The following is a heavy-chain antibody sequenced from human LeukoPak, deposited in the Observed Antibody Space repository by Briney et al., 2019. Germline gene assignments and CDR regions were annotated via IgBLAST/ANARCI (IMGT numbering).Heavy chain of an antibody. CDR2: INPNSGGT. J-gene: IGHJ6*02. CDR3: GGDLSMTELYSYYGMDV. D-gene: IGHD1-1*01. V-gene: IGHV1-2*06. CDR1: GYTFTGYY. Sequence: ASVKVSCKASGYTFTGYYMHWVRQAPGQGLEWMGRINPNSGGTNYAQKFHGRVTMTRDTSISTAYMELSRLGSDDAAAYYCGGDLSMTELYSYYGMDVWGQGTTVTASS.